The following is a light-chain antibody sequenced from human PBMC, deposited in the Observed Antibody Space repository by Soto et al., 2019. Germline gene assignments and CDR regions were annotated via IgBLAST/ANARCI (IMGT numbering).Light chain of an antibody. Sequence: EIVMTQSPATLSLSPGERATLSCRASQSVSSNLAWYQQKPGQAPRLLIYGASNRATGIPARFSGSGSGTDFTLTISSLEPEDIAVYYCQQRSNWRVTFGGGTKVDTK. CDR3: QQRSNWRVT. V-gene: IGKV3-11*01. J-gene: IGKJ4*01. CDR2: GAS. CDR1: QSVSSN.